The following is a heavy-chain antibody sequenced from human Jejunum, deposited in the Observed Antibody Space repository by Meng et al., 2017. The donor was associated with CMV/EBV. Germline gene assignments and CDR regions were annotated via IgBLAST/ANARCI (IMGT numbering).Heavy chain of an antibody. J-gene: IGHJ6*02. CDR1: GGSISSVNCS. V-gene: IGHV4-39*01. D-gene: IGHD1-7*01. Sequence: SGGSISSVNCSWAWVRQPPGKGLEWIGNIYYSGSTYYNPSLKSRVTISVDTSKNQFSLKVNSVTAADTAVYYCAKTTWYDYAMDVWGQGTTVTVSS. CDR3: AKTTWYDYAMDV. CDR2: IYYSGST.